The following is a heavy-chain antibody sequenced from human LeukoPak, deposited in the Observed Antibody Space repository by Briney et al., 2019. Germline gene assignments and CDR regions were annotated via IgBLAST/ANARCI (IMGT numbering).Heavy chain of an antibody. CDR2: IRYDGSNK. CDR3: ARRYVNYYYMDV. CDR1: GFTFSSYG. J-gene: IGHJ6*03. D-gene: IGHD1-1*01. Sequence: GGSLRLSCAASGFTFSSYGMHWVRQAPGKGLEWVAVIRYDGSNKYYADSVKGRFTISRDNSKNTLYLQMNSLRAEDTAVYYCARRYVNYYYMDVWGKGTTVTVSS. V-gene: IGHV3-33*01.